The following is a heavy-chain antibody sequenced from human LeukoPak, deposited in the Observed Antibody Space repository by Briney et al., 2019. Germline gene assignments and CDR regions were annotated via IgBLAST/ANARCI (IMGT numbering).Heavy chain of an antibody. J-gene: IGHJ4*02. CDR2: ISAYNGNT. D-gene: IGHD2-15*01. CDR3: ARPNCSGGSCYRGLDY. Sequence: ASVKVSCKASGGTFSSYAISWVRQAPGQGLEWMGWISAYNGNTNYAQKLQGRVTMTTDTSTSTAYMELRSLRSDDTAVYYCARPNCSGGSCYRGLDYWGQGTLVTVSS. V-gene: IGHV1-18*01. CDR1: GGTFSSYA.